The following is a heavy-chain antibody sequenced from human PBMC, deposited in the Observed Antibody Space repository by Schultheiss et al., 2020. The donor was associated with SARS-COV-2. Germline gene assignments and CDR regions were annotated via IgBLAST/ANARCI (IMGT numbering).Heavy chain of an antibody. CDR3: ARELNYYGSGSGYYYYYGMDV. D-gene: IGHD3-10*01. J-gene: IGHJ6*02. CDR1: GFTFSSYA. Sequence: GGSLRLSCAASGFTFSSYAMHWVRQAPGKGLESVARVKYDESEKYYVDSVKGRFTISRDNAKNSLYLQMNSLRDEDTAVYYCARELNYYGSGSGYYYYYGMDVWGQGTTVTVSS. CDR2: VKYDESEK. V-gene: IGHV3-7*01.